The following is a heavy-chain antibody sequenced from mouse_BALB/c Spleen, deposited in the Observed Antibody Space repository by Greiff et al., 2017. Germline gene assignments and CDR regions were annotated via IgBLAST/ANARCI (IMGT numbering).Heavy chain of an antibody. CDR3: ARSRSNFDY. J-gene: IGHJ2*01. Sequence: QVQLQQPGAELVKPGASVKLSCKASGYTFTSYWMHWVKQRPGQGLEWIGEINPSNGRTNYNEKFKSKATLTVDKSSSTAYMQLSSLRSEDSAVYYCARSRSNFDYWGQGTTLTVSS. V-gene: IGHV1S81*02. CDR1: GYTFTSYW. CDR2: INPSNGRT.